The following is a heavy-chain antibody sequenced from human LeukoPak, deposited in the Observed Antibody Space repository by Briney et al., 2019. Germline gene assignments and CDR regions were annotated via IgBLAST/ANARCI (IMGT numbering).Heavy chain of an antibody. CDR2: INWNGGST. Sequence: ETLSLTCTVSGVSISSSNSYWGWIRQPPGKGLEWVSGINWNGGSTGYADSVKGRFTISRDNAKNSLYLQMNSLRAEDTALYYCARLRGYSGYDDEQHFDYWGQGTLVTVSS. CDR3: ARLRGYSGYDDEQHFDY. J-gene: IGHJ4*02. D-gene: IGHD5-12*01. V-gene: IGHV3-20*04. CDR1: GVSISSSNSY.